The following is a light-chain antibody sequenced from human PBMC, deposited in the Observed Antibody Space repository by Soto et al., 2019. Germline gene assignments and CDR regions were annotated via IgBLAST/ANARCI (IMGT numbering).Light chain of an antibody. CDR2: DAS. V-gene: IGKV3D-20*02. CDR3: QQRSNWPGT. J-gene: IGKJ1*01. Sequence: SVLTQSPGTLSLSPGERATLSCRASQSVSGSYLAWYQQKPGQAPRLLIYDASNRATGIPARFSGSGSGTDFTLTISSLEPEDFAVYYCQQRSNWPGTFGQGTKVDIK. CDR1: QSVSGSY.